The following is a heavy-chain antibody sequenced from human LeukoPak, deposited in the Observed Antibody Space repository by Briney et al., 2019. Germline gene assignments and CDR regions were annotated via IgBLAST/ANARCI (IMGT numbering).Heavy chain of an antibody. CDR3: SRRSWQLVQAYYYYYYDV. D-gene: IGHD6-6*01. V-gene: IGHV4-34*01. CDR2: ISHSGSI. CDR1: GGSFSGYH. Sequence: PSETLSLTCAVYGGSFSGYHWSWIRQPPGKGLEWLGEISHSGSINYNPSLKSRVTISIGTSKNQFSLKLNSVTAADMAVYYCSRRSWQLVQAYYYYYYDVWGKGTTVTVSS. J-gene: IGHJ6*03.